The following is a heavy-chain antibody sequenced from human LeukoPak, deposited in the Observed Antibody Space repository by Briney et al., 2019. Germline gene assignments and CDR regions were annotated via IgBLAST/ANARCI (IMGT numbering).Heavy chain of an antibody. Sequence: PSETLSLTCTVSGGSISNYYWSWIRQPAGKGLEWIGSIYYSGSTYYNPSLKSRVTISVDTSKNQFSLKLSSVTAADTAVYYCAREHCSGGSCYSIYYYYYMDVWGKGTTVTVSS. CDR3: AREHCSGGSCYSIYYYYYMDV. CDR1: GGSISNYY. D-gene: IGHD2-15*01. V-gene: IGHV4-4*07. J-gene: IGHJ6*03. CDR2: IYYSGST.